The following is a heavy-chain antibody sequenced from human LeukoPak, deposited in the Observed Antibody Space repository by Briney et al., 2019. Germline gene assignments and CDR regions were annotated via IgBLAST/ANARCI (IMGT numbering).Heavy chain of an antibody. Sequence: PSETLSLTCTVSGGSISSYYWRWIRQPPGKGLEWIGYIYYSGSTNYNPSLKSRVTISVDTSKNQFSLKLSSVTAADTAVYYCASQYYDILTGSSDWFDPWGQGTLVTVSS. CDR3: ASQYYDILTGSSDWFDP. D-gene: IGHD3-9*01. CDR1: GGSISSYY. CDR2: IYYSGST. J-gene: IGHJ5*02. V-gene: IGHV4-59*01.